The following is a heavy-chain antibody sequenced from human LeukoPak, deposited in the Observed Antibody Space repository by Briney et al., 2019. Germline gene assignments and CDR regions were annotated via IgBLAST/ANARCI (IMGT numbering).Heavy chain of an antibody. D-gene: IGHD1-20*01. CDR1: GYTFTRYD. J-gene: IGHJ3*02. CDR2: INPNSGGT. Sequence: ASVKVSCKASGYTFTRYDINWVRQATGQGLEWMGWINPNSGGTNYAQKFQGWVTMTRDTSISTAYMELSRLRSDDTAVYYCARDITGTAGLGVDAFDIWGQGTMVTVSS. V-gene: IGHV1-2*04. CDR3: ARDITGTAGLGVDAFDI.